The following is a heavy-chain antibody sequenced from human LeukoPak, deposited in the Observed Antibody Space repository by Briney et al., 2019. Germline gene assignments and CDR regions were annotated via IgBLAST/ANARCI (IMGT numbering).Heavy chain of an antibody. J-gene: IGHJ4*02. CDR3: ARDHLSGIAVAGDY. CDR2: IYYSGST. D-gene: IGHD6-19*01. CDR1: GCSVSSGSFY. Sequence: SETLSLTCTVSGCSVSSGSFYWSWIRQPPGKGLEWFGYIYYSGSTNYNPSLKSRVTISVDTSKNQFSLKLSSVTAADTAVYYCARDHLSGIAVAGDYWGQGTLVTVSS. V-gene: IGHV4-61*01.